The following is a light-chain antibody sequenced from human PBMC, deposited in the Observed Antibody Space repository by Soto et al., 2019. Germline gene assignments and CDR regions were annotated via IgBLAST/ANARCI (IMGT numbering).Light chain of an antibody. V-gene: IGKV1-39*01. Sequence: DIQMTQSPSSLSASVGDRVTITCRASQSITNSLNWYQHKPGKAPTLVFYAASSLQSGVPSRFSRSRSDTDITLTTSSLQPEDFATYFYQQGHSMPFTFGPGNKVDIK. CDR1: QSITNS. CDR3: QQGHSMPFT. J-gene: IGKJ3*01. CDR2: AAS.